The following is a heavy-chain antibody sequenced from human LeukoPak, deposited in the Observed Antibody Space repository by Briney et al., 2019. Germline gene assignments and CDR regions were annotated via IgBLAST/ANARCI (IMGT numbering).Heavy chain of an antibody. J-gene: IGHJ4*02. D-gene: IGHD3-10*01. Sequence: PGGSLRLTCAASGFTFSRYGRHWVRQAPGKGLEWVAVISYDGSKRDYADSVKGRFTISRDSSKNTLYLQMNSLRVEDTAVYYCAKTVPHYASGSWLCYYWGRETLVTVSS. CDR1: GFTFSRYG. CDR3: AKTVPHYASGSWLCYY. V-gene: IGHV3-30*18. CDR2: ISYDGSKR.